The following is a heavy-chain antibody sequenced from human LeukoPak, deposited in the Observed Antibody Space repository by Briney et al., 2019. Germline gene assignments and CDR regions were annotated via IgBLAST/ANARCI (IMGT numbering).Heavy chain of an antibody. J-gene: IGHJ6*03. CDR2: ISAYNGNT. V-gene: IGHV1-18*01. D-gene: IGHD2-2*01. Sequence: ASVKVSCKASGYTFAGYGINWVRQAPGQGLEWMGWISAYNGNTNYAQKLQGRVTMTTDTSTSTAYMELRSLRSDDTAVYYCARGPRIVVVPAATHYYYYYYMDVWGKGTTVTVSS. CDR3: ARGPRIVVVPAATHYYYYYYMDV. CDR1: GYTFAGYG.